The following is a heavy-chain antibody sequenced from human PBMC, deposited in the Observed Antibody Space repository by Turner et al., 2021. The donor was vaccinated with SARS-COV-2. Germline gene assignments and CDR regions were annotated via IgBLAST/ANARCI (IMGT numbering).Heavy chain of an antibody. D-gene: IGHD3-9*01. CDR1: GGTFSSYA. CDR3: AAGYYDILTGYYSYYYYGMDV. Sequence: QVQLVQSGAEVKKPGSSVKVSCKASGGTFSSYAISWVRQAPGQGLEWMGGIIPIFGIANYAQKFQGRVTITADESTSTAYMELSSLRSEDTAVYYCAAGYYDILTGYYSYYYYGMDVWGQGTTVTVSS. V-gene: IGHV1-69*01. J-gene: IGHJ6*02. CDR2: IIPIFGIA.